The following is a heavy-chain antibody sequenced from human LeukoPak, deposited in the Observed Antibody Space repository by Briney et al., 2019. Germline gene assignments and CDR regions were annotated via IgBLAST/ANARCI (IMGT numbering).Heavy chain of an antibody. CDR1: GFTFSSYG. Sequence: GGSLRLSCAASGFTFSSYGMHWVRQAPGKGLEWVAVIWYDGSNKYYADSVKGRFTISRGNSKNTLYLQMNSLRAEDTAVYYCAKGGYYDSSGLADYWGQGTLVTVSS. CDR2: IWYDGSNK. V-gene: IGHV3-33*06. CDR3: AKGGYYDSSGLADY. J-gene: IGHJ4*02. D-gene: IGHD3-22*01.